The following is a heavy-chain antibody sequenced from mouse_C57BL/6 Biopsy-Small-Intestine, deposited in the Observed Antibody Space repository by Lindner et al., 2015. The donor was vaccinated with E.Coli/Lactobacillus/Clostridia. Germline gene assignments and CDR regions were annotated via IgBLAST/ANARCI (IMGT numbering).Heavy chain of an antibody. CDR3: TRDFYFDY. CDR2: INPSSGYT. Sequence: VQLQESGAELARPGASVKMSCKASGYTFATYTMHWVKQRPGQGLEWIGYINPSSGYTDYNQNFKDKATLTADKSSTTAYMQLTSLTSEDSAVYYCTRDFYFDYWGQGTTLTVSS. J-gene: IGHJ2*01. CDR1: GYTFATYT. V-gene: IGHV1-4*01.